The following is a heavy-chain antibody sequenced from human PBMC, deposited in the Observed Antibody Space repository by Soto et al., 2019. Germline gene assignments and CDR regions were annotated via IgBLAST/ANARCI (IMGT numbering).Heavy chain of an antibody. V-gene: IGHV3-21*01. CDR1: GFTFSSYS. CDR2: ISSSSSYI. Sequence: GGSLRLSCAASGFTFSSYSMNWVRQAPGKGLEWVSSISSSSSYIYYADSVKGRFTISRDNAKNSLYLQMNSLRAEDTAVYYCLTGVVSPWVSDAFDIWGQGTMVTVSS. J-gene: IGHJ3*02. CDR3: LTGVVSPWVSDAFDI. D-gene: IGHD3-3*01.